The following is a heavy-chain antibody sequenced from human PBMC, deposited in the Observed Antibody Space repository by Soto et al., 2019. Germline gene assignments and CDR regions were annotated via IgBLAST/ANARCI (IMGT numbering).Heavy chain of an antibody. CDR1: GFTFSSYA. J-gene: IGHJ6*02. CDR2: ITGSGGKT. Sequence: PGGSLRLSCAASGFTFSSYAMNWVRQTPGKGLDWVSVITGSGGKTYYADSVKGRFTISRDNSKNTLYLQMNSLRAEDTAVYYCAKDTANVDYYYYGMDVWGQGTTVTVSS. V-gene: IGHV3-23*01. D-gene: IGHD2-21*01. CDR3: AKDTANVDYYYYGMDV.